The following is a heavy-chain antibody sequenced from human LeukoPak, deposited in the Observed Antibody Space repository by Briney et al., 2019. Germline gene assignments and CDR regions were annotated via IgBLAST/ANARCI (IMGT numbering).Heavy chain of an antibody. CDR1: GGSISSGDYY. J-gene: IGHJ6*02. CDR3: ARITFVVEGYGMDV. Sequence: PSETLSLTCTVSGGSISSGDYYWGWIRQPPGKGLEWIGYIYYSGSTNYNPSLKSRVTISVDTSKNQFTLSLSSVTAADTAVYYCARITFVVEGYGMDVWGQGTTVTVSS. V-gene: IGHV4-30-4*08. CDR2: IYYSGST. D-gene: IGHD2-21*01.